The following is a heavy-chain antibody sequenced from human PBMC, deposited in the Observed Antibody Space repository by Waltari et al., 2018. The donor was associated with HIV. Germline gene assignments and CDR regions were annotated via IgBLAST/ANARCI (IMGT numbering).Heavy chain of an antibody. CDR3: ARVSMVRGGFTGWFDP. CDR2: INPSGGST. CDR1: GYTFTSYY. V-gene: IGHV1-46*01. D-gene: IGHD3-10*01. Sequence: QSGAEVKKPGASVKVSCKASGYTFTSYYMHWVRQAPGQGLEWMGIINPSGGSTSYAQKFQGRVTMTRDTSTSTVYMELSSLRSEDTAVYYCARVSMVRGGFTGWFDPWGQGTLVTVSS. J-gene: IGHJ5*02.